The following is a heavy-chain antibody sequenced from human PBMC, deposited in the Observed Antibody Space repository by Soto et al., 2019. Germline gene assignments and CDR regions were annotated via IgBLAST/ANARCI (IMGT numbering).Heavy chain of an antibody. Sequence: GGSLRLSCAASGFTFSSYGMHWVRQAPGKGLEWVAVISYDGSNKYYADSVKGRFTISRDNSKNTLYLQMNSLRAEDTAVYYCAKEPEGITIFDYGMDVWGQGTTVTVSS. CDR3: AKEPEGITIFDYGMDV. CDR1: GFTFSSYG. V-gene: IGHV3-30*18. CDR2: ISYDGSNK. J-gene: IGHJ6*02. D-gene: IGHD3-3*01.